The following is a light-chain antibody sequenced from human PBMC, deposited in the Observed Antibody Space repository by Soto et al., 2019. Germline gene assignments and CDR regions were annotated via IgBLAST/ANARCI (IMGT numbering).Light chain of an antibody. CDR2: EVS. Sequence: QSALTQPASVSGSPGQSITISCTGTSSDVGGHSRVSWFQQYPGKAPKLLIFEVSKRPSGVSNRFSGSKSGSTASLTISGLQAEDEADYYCSSYTSSVAWVFGTGTKLTVL. V-gene: IGLV2-14*01. J-gene: IGLJ1*01. CDR3: SSYTSSVAWV. CDR1: SSDVGGHSR.